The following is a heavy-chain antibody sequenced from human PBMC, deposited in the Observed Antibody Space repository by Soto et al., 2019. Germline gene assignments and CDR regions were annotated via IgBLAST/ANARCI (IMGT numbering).Heavy chain of an antibody. CDR3: ARVGSKYSSSSKVPWYYYYMDV. Sequence: GGSLRLSCAASGFTFSSYWMHWVRQAPGKGLVWVSRINSDGSSTSYADSVKGRFTISRDNAKNTLYRQMNSLRAEDTAVYFCARVGSKYSSSSKVPWYYYYMDVWGKGTTVTVSS. CDR2: INSDGSST. V-gene: IGHV3-74*01. CDR1: GFTFSSYW. D-gene: IGHD6-6*01. J-gene: IGHJ6*03.